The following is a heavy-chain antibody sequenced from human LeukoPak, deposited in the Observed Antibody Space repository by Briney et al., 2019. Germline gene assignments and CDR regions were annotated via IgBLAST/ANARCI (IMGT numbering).Heavy chain of an antibody. CDR3: ARSPRNIAVAGIDYFDF. V-gene: IGHV4-39*07. CDR2: IYYSGSS. Sequence: SETLSLTCTVSGGSISSRSYYWGWIRQPPGKGLEWIGSIYYSGSSYYNQSLRSRVTISIDTSKNQFSLKVSSVTAADTAMYYCARSPRNIAVAGIDYFDFWGQGTLVTVSS. D-gene: IGHD6-19*01. J-gene: IGHJ4*02. CDR1: GGSISSRSYY.